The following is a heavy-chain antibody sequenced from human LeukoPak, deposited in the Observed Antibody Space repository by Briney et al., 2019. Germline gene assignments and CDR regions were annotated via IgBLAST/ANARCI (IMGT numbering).Heavy chain of an antibody. D-gene: IGHD2-2*01. V-gene: IGHV4-61*02. CDR1: GGSISGGSYY. J-gene: IGHJ6*03. CDR2: IYTSGST. CDR3: ARDSLLPSAMGYYYMDV. Sequence: SQTLSLTCTVSGGSISGGSYYWSWIRQPAGKGLEWIGRIYTSGSTNHNPSLKSRVTISVDTSKNQFSLKLSSVTAADTALYYCARDSLLPSAMGYYYMDVWGKGTTVTVSS.